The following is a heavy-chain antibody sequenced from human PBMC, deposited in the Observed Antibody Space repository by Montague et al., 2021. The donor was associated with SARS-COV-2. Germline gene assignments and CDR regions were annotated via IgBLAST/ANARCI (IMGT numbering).Heavy chain of an antibody. CDR3: ARAPRNIFGVVLTFDY. CDR1: DGSISSGGYY. D-gene: IGHD3-3*01. V-gene: IGHV4-31*03. CDR2: IYYSGST. J-gene: IGHJ4*02. Sequence: TLSLTCTVSDGSISSGGYYWSWIRQHPGKGLEWIGYIYYSGSTYYNPSLKSRVTISVDTSKNQFSLKLSSATAADTAVYYCARAPRNIFGVVLTFDYWGQGTLVTVSS.